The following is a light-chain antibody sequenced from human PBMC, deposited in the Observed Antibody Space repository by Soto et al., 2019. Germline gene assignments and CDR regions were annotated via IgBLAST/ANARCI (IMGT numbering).Light chain of an antibody. CDR3: SSYISSSTLVV. CDR1: SSDVVGYNY. J-gene: IGLJ2*01. V-gene: IGLV2-14*01. Sequence: QSALTQPASVSGSPGQSITISCTGTSSDVVGYNYVSWYQQHPGKAPKLMIYDVSNRPSGVSNRFSGSKSGNTASLTISGLQAEDEAYYYCSSYISSSTLVVFGGGTKVTVL. CDR2: DVS.